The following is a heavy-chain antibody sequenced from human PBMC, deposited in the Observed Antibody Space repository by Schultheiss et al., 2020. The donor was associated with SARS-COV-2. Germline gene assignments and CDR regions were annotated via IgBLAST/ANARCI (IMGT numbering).Heavy chain of an antibody. D-gene: IGHD3-9*01. J-gene: IGHJ4*02. CDR1: GYRFTNNW. CDR3: ARRGGADWVFDF. Sequence: GESLKISCKGSGYRFTNNWIGWVRQMSGKGLDWMGMIYPGDSDTRYSPSFEGQVTISADKSINTAYLQWSSLKASDTAIYYCARRGGADWVFDFWGQGTVVTVSS. V-gene: IGHV5-51*01. CDR2: IYPGDSDT.